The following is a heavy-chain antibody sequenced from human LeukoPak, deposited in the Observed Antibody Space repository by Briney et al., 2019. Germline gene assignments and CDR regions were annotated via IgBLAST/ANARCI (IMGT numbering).Heavy chain of an antibody. CDR3: ARHYKTGIAAAGFDY. V-gene: IGHV4-39*01. Sequence: PSETLSLTCTVSGGSISSSSYYWGWIRQPPGKGLEWIGSIYYSGSTYYNPSLKSRVTISVDTSKNQFSLKLSSVTAADTAVYYCARHYKTGIAAAGFDYWGQGTLVTVSS. J-gene: IGHJ4*02. CDR2: IYYSGST. CDR1: GGSISSSSYY. D-gene: IGHD6-13*01.